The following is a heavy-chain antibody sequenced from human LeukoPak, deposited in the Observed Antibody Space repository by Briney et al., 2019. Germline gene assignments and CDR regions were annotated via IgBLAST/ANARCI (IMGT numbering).Heavy chain of an antibody. CDR1: GGSFSGYY. CDR2: INHSGST. V-gene: IGHV4-34*01. CDR3: ARFRSKRSGYDWNWFDP. J-gene: IGHJ5*02. D-gene: IGHD5-12*01. Sequence: SETLSLTCAVYGGSFSGYYWSWIRQPPGKGLEWIGEINHSGSTNYNPSPKSRVTISVDTSKNQFSLKLSSVTAADTAVYYCARFRSKRSGYDWNWFDPWGQGTLVTVSS.